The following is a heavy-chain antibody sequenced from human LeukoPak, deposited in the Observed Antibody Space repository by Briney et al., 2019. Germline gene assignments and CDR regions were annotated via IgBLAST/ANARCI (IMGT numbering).Heavy chain of an antibody. V-gene: IGHV3-30-3*01. Sequence: GGSLRLSCAASGFTFSSYAMHWVRQAPGKGLEWVAFISYDGSNKYYADSVKGRFTISRDNSKNTLYLQMNSLRAEDTAVYYCARDYGATEDTAMVPYFDYWGQGTLVTVSS. CDR3: ARDYGATEDTAMVPYFDY. CDR2: ISYDGSNK. J-gene: IGHJ4*02. CDR1: GFTFSSYA. D-gene: IGHD5-18*01.